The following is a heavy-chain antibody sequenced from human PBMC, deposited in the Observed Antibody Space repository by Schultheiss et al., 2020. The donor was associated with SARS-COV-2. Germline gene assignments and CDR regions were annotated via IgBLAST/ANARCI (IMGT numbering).Heavy chain of an antibody. CDR1: GGSISSYY. V-gene: IGHV4-59*01. J-gene: IGHJ4*02. CDR2: IYYSGST. D-gene: IGHD3-22*01. CDR3: ARHRIRAYYDSSGEFDY. Sequence: SETLSITCTVSGGSISSYYWSWIRQPPGKGLEWIGYIYYSGSTNYNPSLKSRVTISVDTSKNQFSLKLSSVTAADTAVYYCARHRIRAYYDSSGEFDYWGQGTLVTVSS.